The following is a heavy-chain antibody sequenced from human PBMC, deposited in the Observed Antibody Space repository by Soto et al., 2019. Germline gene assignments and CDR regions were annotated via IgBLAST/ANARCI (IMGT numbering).Heavy chain of an antibody. D-gene: IGHD3-22*01. CDR2: ICYDRSNK. V-gene: IGHV3-30*18. CDR3: AKQNYYDSSGYYNWFEA. Sequence: PGGCLRLSCAASRFTFSSYGMHCVRQAPSKRLAWVAVICYDRSNKYYPDSVKVRLTSARDNSKNTLYLQVNSLGAEDTAVYYCAKQNYYDSSGYYNWFEAWRQGTLVTVSA. CDR1: RFTFSSYG. J-gene: IGHJ5*02.